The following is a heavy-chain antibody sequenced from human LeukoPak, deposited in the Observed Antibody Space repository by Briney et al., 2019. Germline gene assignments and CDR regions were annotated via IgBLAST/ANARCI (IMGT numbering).Heavy chain of an antibody. V-gene: IGHV4-34*01. Sequence: SETLSRNCAVYGGSFSGYYWSWIRQPPGKGLEWIGEINHSGSTNYNPSLKSRVTISVGTTKNQFSLKLSSVTAADTAVYYCARARRPNTPMDYWGQGTLVTVSS. CDR2: INHSGST. CDR1: GGSFSGYY. J-gene: IGHJ4*02. CDR3: ARARRPNTPMDY.